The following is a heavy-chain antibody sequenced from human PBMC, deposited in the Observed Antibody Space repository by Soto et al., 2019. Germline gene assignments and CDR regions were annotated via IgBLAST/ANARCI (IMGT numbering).Heavy chain of an antibody. CDR3: ARGCYDSSGYHDAFDI. D-gene: IGHD3-22*01. CDR2: IYSGGST. J-gene: IGHJ3*02. V-gene: IGHV3-66*01. Sequence: GGSLRLSCAASGFTVSSNYMSWVRQAPGKGLEWVSVIYSGGSTYYADSVKGRFTISRDNSKNTLYLQMNSLRAEDTAVYYCARGCYDSSGYHDAFDIWGQGTMVTVSS. CDR1: GFTVSSNY.